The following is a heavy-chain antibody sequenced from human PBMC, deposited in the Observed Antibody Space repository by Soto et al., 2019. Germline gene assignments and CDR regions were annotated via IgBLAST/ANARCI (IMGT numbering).Heavy chain of an antibody. CDR1: GFTFREYA. CDR3: ARGDRGGSGSPASYYFSGLDV. D-gene: IGHD3-10*01. J-gene: IGHJ6*02. V-gene: IGHV3-23*01. CDR2: VSANGDIT. Sequence: EVKVLESGGDLVQPGGSLRLSCVASGFTFREYAMTWVRQAPGKGLDWVSSVSANGDITYYADSVKGRFTISRDNSNNTLLLQMNSLRAEDTALYYCARGDRGGSGSPASYYFSGLDVWGQGTTVIVSS.